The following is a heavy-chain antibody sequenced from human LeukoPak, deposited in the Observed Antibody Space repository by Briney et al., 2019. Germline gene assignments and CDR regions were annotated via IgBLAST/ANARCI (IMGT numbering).Heavy chain of an antibody. J-gene: IGHJ4*02. Sequence: PSETLSLTCAVYGGSFSGYYWSWIRQPPGKGLEWIGEINHSGSTNYNPSLKSRVTISVDTSKNQFSLKLSSVTAADTAVYYCARTYYYDSSGYTLDYWGQGTLVTVSS. V-gene: IGHV4-34*01. CDR1: GGSFSGYY. CDR2: INHSGST. CDR3: ARTYYYDSSGYTLDY. D-gene: IGHD3-22*01.